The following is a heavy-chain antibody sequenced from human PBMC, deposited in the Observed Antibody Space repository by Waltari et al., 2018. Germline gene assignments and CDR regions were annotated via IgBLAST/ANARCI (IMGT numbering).Heavy chain of an antibody. Sequence: EVQLVESGGGLVKPGGSLRLSCAASGFTFSSYSMHWVRQAPGKGLAWVSSISSSSSYIYYADSVKGRFTISRDNAKNSLYLQMNSLRAEDTAVYYCAREGRITIFGVVDYYYYGMDVWGQGTTVTVSS. V-gene: IGHV3-21*01. CDR3: AREGRITIFGVVDYYYYGMDV. CDR1: GFTFSSYS. CDR2: ISSSSSYI. J-gene: IGHJ6*02. D-gene: IGHD3-3*01.